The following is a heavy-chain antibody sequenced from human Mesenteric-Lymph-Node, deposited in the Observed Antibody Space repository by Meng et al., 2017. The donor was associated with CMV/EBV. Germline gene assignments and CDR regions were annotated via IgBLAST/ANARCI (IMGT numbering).Heavy chain of an antibody. CDR2: ISAYTGNT. CDR3: AQLAAAGLAD. Sequence: SCKASGYTFSSYGISWVRQAPGQGLEWMGWISAYTGNTNYAQKLQGRVTITADKSTSTAYMELSSLRSEDTAVYYCAQLAAAGLADWGQGTLVTVSS. V-gene: IGHV1-18*01. J-gene: IGHJ1*01. CDR1: GYTFSSYG. D-gene: IGHD6-13*01.